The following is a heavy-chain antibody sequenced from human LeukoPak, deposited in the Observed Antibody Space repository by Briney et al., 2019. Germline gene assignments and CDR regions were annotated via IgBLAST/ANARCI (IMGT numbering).Heavy chain of an antibody. D-gene: IGHD5-12*01. Sequence: NSSETLSLTCNVSGGSIGIYFWSWIRQPAGKGLEWIGRIYTSGSTNYNPSLKSRVTISVDTSKNQFSLKLSSVTAADTAVYYCARATGWLRPWGQGTLVTVSS. CDR3: ARATGWLRP. V-gene: IGHV4-4*07. CDR2: IYTSGST. CDR1: GGSIGIYF. J-gene: IGHJ5*02.